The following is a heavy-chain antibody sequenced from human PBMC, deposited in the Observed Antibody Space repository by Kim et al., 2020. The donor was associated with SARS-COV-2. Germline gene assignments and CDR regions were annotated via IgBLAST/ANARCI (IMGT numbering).Heavy chain of an antibody. CDR1: GYSFTSYW. J-gene: IGHJ4*02. CDR3: ARSPIAAAGTDKVDY. D-gene: IGHD6-13*01. Sequence: GESLKISCKGSGYSFTSYWISWVRQMPGKGLEWMGRIDPSDSYTNYSPSFQGHVTISADKSISTAYLQWSSLKASDTAMYYCARSPIAAAGTDKVDYWGQGTLVTVSS. V-gene: IGHV5-10-1*01. CDR2: IDPSDSYT.